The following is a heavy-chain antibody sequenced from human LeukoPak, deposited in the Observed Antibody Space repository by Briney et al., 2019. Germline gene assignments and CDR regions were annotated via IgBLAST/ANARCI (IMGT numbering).Heavy chain of an antibody. J-gene: IGHJ5*02. CDR1: GRSMRSVGDL. CDR3: ARGAADHDSFDP. V-gene: IGHV4-61*02. CDR2: IYTSGST. Sequence: SHPLSLNCSVCGRSMRSVGDLWRWSRQAAREGLEGIGLIYTSGSTNYNPSPKSRVTISVDTSKNQSSLKLSSVTAADTAVYYCARGAADHDSFDPGGQGTLVTVSS.